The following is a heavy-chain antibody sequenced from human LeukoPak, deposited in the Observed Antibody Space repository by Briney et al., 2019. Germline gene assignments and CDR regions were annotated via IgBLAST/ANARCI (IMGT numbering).Heavy chain of an antibody. D-gene: IGHD3-10*01. CDR1: GGTFSSYA. Sequence: SVKVSCKASGGTFSSYAISWVRQAPGQGLEWMGGIIPIFGTANYAQKFQGRVTITADKSTSTAYMELSSLRSEDTAVYYCARGWAWRGAFDIWGQGTMVTVSS. CDR2: IIPIFGTA. V-gene: IGHV1-69*06. J-gene: IGHJ3*02. CDR3: ARGWAWRGAFDI.